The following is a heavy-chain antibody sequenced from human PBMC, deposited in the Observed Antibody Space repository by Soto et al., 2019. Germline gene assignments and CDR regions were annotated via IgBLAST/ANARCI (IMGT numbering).Heavy chain of an antibody. D-gene: IGHD3-3*01. CDR3: ARPFRFLEGDYYYYYGMDV. CDR1: GYSFTSYW. CDR2: IYPGDSDT. Sequence: GESLKISCKGSGYSFTSYWIGWVRQMPGKGLEWMGIIYPGDSDTRYSPSFQGQVTISADKSISTAYLQWSSLKASDTAMYYCARPFRFLEGDYYYYYGMDVWGQGTTVTVSS. J-gene: IGHJ6*02. V-gene: IGHV5-51*01.